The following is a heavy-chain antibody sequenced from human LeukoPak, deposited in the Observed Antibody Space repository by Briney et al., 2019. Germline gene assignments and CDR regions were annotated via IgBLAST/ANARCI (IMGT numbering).Heavy chain of an antibody. D-gene: IGHD3-22*01. CDR1: GFTFSSYG. CDR3: AKPYDSSDYLTYYFDY. CDR2: LSGSGDIT. J-gene: IGHJ4*02. Sequence: QTGGSLRLSCAASGFTFSSYGMSWVRQAPGKGLEWVSALSGSGDITYYADSVKGRFTISRDNSKNTLYLQMNSLRAEDTAVYYCAKPYDSSDYLTYYFDYWGQGTLVTVSS. V-gene: IGHV3-23*01.